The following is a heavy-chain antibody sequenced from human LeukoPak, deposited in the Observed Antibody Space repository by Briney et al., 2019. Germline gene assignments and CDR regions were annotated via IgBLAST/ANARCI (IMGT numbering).Heavy chain of an antibody. V-gene: IGHV1-46*01. Sequence: ASVKVSCKASGYTFTSYYMHWVRQAPGQGLEWMGLINPSGGSTSYAQKFQGRVTMTRDTSTSTVYMELSSLRSEDTAVYYCARDMPGYSSGWFSSYYYYYYGMDVWGQGTTVTVSS. D-gene: IGHD6-19*01. J-gene: IGHJ6*02. CDR1: GYTFTSYY. CDR2: INPSGGST. CDR3: ARDMPGYSSGWFSSYYYYYYGMDV.